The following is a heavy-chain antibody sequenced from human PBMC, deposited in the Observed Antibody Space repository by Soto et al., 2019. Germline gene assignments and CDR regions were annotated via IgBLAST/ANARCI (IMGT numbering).Heavy chain of an antibody. D-gene: IGHD6-6*01. Sequence: GASVKVSCKASGYTFTSYYMHWVRQAPGQGLEWMGIINPSGGSTSYAQKFQGRVAMTRDTSTSTVYMELSSLRSEDTAVYYCARDLGSSSSRYYYYGMDVWGQGXTVTVSS. CDR2: INPSGGST. CDR1: GYTFTSYY. V-gene: IGHV1-46*01. CDR3: ARDLGSSSSRYYYYGMDV. J-gene: IGHJ6*02.